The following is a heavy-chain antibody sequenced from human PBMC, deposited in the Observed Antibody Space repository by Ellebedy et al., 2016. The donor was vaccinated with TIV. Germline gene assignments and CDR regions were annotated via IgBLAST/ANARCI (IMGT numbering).Heavy chain of an antibody. Sequence: GESLKISCAASGFTFSRYSMNWVRQAPGKGLEWVSYISSSSSTIYYADSVKGRFTISRDNAKNSLSLQMNSLRAEDTAVYYCARRGIAGRPGTLFDYWGQGTLVTVSS. V-gene: IGHV3-48*04. CDR3: ARRGIAGRPGTLFDY. CDR1: GFTFSRYS. J-gene: IGHJ4*02. D-gene: IGHD6-13*01. CDR2: ISSSSSTI.